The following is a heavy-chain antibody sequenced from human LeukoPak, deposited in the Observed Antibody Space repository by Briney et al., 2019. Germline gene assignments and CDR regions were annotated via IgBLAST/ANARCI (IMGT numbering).Heavy chain of an antibody. Sequence: ASVKVSCKASGYTFTSYGISWVRQAPGQGLEWMGWISAYNGNTNYAQKLQGRVTMTTDTSTSTAYMELRSLRSDDTAVYYCARATRYDFWIGSLTMGAFDIWGQGTMVTVSS. V-gene: IGHV1-18*01. CDR2: ISAYNGNT. CDR3: ARATRYDFWIGSLTMGAFDI. CDR1: GYTFTSYG. D-gene: IGHD3-3*01. J-gene: IGHJ3*02.